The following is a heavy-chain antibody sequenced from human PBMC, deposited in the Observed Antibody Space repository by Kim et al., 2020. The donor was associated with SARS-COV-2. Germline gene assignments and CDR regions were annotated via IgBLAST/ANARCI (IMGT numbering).Heavy chain of an antibody. J-gene: IGHJ5*02. D-gene: IGHD4-17*01. CDR3: ARNGRTTVTWGNWFDP. V-gene: IGHV4-61*02. Sequence: SETLSLTCTVSGGSISSGSYYWSWIRQPAGKGLEWIGRIYTSGSTNYNPSLKSRVTISVDTSKNQFSLKLSSVTAADTAVYYCARNGRTTVTWGNWFDPWGQGTLVTVSS. CDR2: IYTSGST. CDR1: GGSISSGSYY.